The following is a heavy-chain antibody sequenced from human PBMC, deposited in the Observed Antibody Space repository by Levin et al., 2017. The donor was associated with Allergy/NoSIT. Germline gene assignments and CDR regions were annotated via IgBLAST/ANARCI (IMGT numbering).Heavy chain of an antibody. CDR2: IYYSGST. V-gene: IGHV4-39*07. CDR3: ARVGEGSYFDY. D-gene: IGHD3-16*01. Sequence: SETLSLTCTVSGGSISSSSYYWGWIRQPPGKGLEWIGSIYYSGSTYYNPSLKSRVTISVDTSKNQFSLKLSSVTAADTAVYYCARVGEGSYFDYWGQGTLVTVSS. CDR1: GGSISSSSYY. J-gene: IGHJ4*02.